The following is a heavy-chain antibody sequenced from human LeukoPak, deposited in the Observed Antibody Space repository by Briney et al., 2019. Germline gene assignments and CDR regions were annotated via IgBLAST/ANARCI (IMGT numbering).Heavy chain of an antibody. Sequence: SETLSLTCAVYGGSFSGYYWSWIRQPPGKGLEWIGYIYYSGSTNYNPSLKSRVTISVDTSKNQFSLKLSSVTAADTAVYYCARGLWFGDENPPYFDYWGQGILVTVSS. CDR1: GGSFSGYY. D-gene: IGHD3-10*01. CDR2: IYYSGST. CDR3: ARGLWFGDENPPYFDY. J-gene: IGHJ4*02. V-gene: IGHV4-59*08.